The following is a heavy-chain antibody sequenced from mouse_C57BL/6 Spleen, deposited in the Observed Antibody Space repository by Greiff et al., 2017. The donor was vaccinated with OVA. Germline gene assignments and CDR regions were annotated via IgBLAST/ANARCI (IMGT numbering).Heavy chain of an antibody. V-gene: IGHV6-6*01. J-gene: IGHJ2*01. CDR3: TGLDY. Sequence: EVKVEESGGGLVQPGGSMKISCAASGFTFSDAWMDWGRQAPEKGLGWVAEIRNKANNHATYDAESVKGRFTISRDDFKSSVYLQMNSLRAEDTGIYYCTGLDYWGQGTTLTVSS. CDR2: IRNKANNHAT. CDR1: GFTFSDAW.